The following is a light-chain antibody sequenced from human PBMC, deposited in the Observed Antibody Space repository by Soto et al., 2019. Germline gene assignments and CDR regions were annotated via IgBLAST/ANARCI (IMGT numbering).Light chain of an antibody. CDR1: RDVGSD. J-gene: IGKJ1*01. CDR2: AAS. CDR3: LQDYGDSWT. Sequence: QMAQSPSSLSASVGEKIIITCRASRDVGSDVSWYQQKPGQAPKLLIYAASNLYTGVPSRFSGSRSGTEFTLTISSLQPEDFASYYCLQDYGDSWTFGQGTKVDIK. V-gene: IGKV1-6*01.